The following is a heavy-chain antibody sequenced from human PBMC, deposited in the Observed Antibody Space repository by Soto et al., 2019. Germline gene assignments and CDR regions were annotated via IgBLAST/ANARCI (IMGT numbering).Heavy chain of an antibody. D-gene: IGHD2-15*01. CDR1: GGTFSSYT. CDR3: GRARFCSGGSCEFDY. V-gene: IGHV1-69*02. J-gene: IGHJ4*02. CDR2: IIPILGIA. Sequence: ASVKVSCKASGGTFSSYTISWVRQAPGQGLEWMGRIIPILGIANYAQKFQGRVTITADKSTSTAYMELSSLRSEDTAVYYCGRARFCSGGSCEFDYWGQGTLVTVSS.